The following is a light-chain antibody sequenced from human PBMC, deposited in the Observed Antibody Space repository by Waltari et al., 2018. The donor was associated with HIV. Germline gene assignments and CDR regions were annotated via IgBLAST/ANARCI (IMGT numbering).Light chain of an antibody. CDR3: SSFSDNNRIV. V-gene: IGLV2-8*01. J-gene: IGLJ1*01. CDR2: AVN. CDR1: SSDVGGYHS. Sequence: QSALTQPPSASGSPGQSVAISCTGPSSDVGGYHSVSWHQQPPGKAPKLLIYAVNKRPSGVPDRFSGSKSGNTASLTVSGLQVDDEADYYCSSFSDNNRIVFGTGTRVTVL.